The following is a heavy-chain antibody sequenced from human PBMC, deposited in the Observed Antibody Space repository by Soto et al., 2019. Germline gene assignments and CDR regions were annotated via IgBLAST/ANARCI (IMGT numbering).Heavy chain of an antibody. D-gene: IGHD2-21*02. V-gene: IGHV4-4*02. CDR1: GGSISSSNW. CDR3: ARHPSDFWFDP. Sequence: SETLSLTCAVSGGSISSSNWWSWVRQPPGKGLEWIGEIYHSGSTNYNPSLKSRVTVSVDTSKNQFSLKLSSVIAADTAVYYCARHPSDFWFDPWGQGTLVTVSS. CDR2: IYHSGST. J-gene: IGHJ5*02.